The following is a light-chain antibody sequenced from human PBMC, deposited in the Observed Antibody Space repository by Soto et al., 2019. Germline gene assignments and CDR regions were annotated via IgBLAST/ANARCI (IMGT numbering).Light chain of an antibody. J-gene: IGKJ1*01. V-gene: IGKV1-5*01. Sequence: DIQMTQSPSTLSASVGDRVTITCRASQTVSSWLAWYQQKPGKAPKLLIYDVSSLESGVPSRFSGSGSGTEFPLTISRLQPDDFATYYCQQYYSYYRTFGQGSKVDIK. CDR1: QTVSSW. CDR3: QQYYSYYRT. CDR2: DVS.